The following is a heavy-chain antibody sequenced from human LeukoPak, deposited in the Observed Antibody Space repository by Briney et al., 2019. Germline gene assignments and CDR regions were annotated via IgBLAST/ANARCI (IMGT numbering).Heavy chain of an antibody. D-gene: IGHD1-7*01. V-gene: IGHV5-51*01. J-gene: IGHJ4*02. CDR2: IYAGDADT. CDR3: ARFRGELMDGFDF. Sequence: GDSLKISCKGSGHTFSTDWIAWVRQMPGKGLEWMGVIYAGDADTRYSPSFQGQVTISADKSLNPAYLQWTNLKASDTAMYYCARFRGELMDGFDFWGQGTLVTVSS. CDR1: GHTFSTDW.